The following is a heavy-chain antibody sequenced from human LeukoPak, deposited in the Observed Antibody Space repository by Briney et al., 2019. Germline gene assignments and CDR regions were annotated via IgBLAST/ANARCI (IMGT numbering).Heavy chain of an antibody. Sequence: SETLSLTCTVSGGSISSSSYYWGWIRQPPGKGLEWIGSIYYSGSTYYNPSLKSRVTISVDTSKNQFSLKLSSVTAADTAVYYCARTGSFLDRLYDFWSGYPGGNYFDYWGQGTLVTVSS. CDR3: ARTGSFLDRLYDFWSGYPGGNYFDY. V-gene: IGHV4-39*01. CDR1: GGSISSSSYY. CDR2: IYYSGST. J-gene: IGHJ4*02. D-gene: IGHD3-3*01.